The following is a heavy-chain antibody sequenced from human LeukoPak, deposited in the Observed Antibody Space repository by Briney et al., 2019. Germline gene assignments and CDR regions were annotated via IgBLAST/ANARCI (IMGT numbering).Heavy chain of an antibody. V-gene: IGHV1-18*01. CDR3: ARDGVSSGYAYYYYMDV. CDR2: ISGYNGNT. J-gene: IGHJ6*03. Sequence: ASVKVSCKASGYTFTSYGINWVRQAPGQGLEWMGWISGYNGNTNYAQKFQGRVTMTTDTSTSTAYMELRSLRSDDTAVYYCARDGVSSGYAYYYYMDVWGKGTTVTVSS. D-gene: IGHD6-19*01. CDR1: GYTFTSYG.